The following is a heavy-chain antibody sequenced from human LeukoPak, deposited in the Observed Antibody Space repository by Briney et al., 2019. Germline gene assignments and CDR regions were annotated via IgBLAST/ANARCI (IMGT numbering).Heavy chain of an antibody. CDR2: ISWNSGNI. D-gene: IGHD6-19*01. Sequence: GGSLRLSCAASGFTFDDYAMHWVRQAPGKGLEWVSGISWNSGNIDYADSVKGRFTMSRDNAKNSMYLQMNSLRPEDTAFYYCAKDLGSGGSAYNWIEPWGQGTLVTVSS. J-gene: IGHJ5*02. CDR3: AKDLGSGGSAYNWIEP. CDR1: GFTFDDYA. V-gene: IGHV3-9*01.